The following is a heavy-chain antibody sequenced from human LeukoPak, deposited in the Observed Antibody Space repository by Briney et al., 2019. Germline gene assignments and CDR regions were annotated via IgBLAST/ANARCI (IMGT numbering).Heavy chain of an antibody. J-gene: IGHJ4*02. CDR1: GYSISSGYY. V-gene: IGHV4-38-2*02. D-gene: IGHD1-14*01. Sequence: SETLSLTCAVSGYSISSGYYWGWIRQPPGKGPEWIGSIYHSGSTYYNPSLKSRVTISVDTSKNQFSLRLSSVAAADTAVYYCATEGNASQTIDYWGQGTLVTVSS. CDR3: ATEGNASQTIDY. CDR2: IYHSGST.